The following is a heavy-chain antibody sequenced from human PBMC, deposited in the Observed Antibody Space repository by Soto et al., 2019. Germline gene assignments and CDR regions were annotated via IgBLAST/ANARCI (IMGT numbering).Heavy chain of an antibody. J-gene: IGHJ4*02. CDR3: ASRMVREFDY. CDR2: IYHSGST. V-gene: IGHV4-30-2*01. Sequence: PSETLSLTCAVSGGSISSGGYSWSWILQPPGKGLEWIGYIYHSGSTYYNPSLKSRVTISVDRSKNQFSLKLSSVTAADTAVYYCASRMVREFDYWGQGTLVTVSS. D-gene: IGHD3-10*01. CDR1: GGSISSGGYS.